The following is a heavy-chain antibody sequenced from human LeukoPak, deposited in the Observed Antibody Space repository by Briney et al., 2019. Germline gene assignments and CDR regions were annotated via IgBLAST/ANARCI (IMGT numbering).Heavy chain of an antibody. D-gene: IGHD3-22*01. CDR2: IYYSGST. Sequence: SETLSLTCTVSGGSISSSSYYWGWIRQPPGKGLEWIGYIYYSGSTNYNPSLKSRVTISVDTSKNQFSLKLSSVTAADTAVYYCARDRGYYDSSGYYLRHDAFDIWGQGTMVTVSS. CDR3: ARDRGYYDSSGYYLRHDAFDI. V-gene: IGHV4-61*05. CDR1: GGSISSSSYY. J-gene: IGHJ3*02.